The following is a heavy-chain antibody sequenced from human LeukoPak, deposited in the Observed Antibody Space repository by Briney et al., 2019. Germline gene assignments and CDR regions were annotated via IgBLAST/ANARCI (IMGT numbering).Heavy chain of an antibody. CDR2: IKEDGSER. Sequence: GGSLRLSCEGSAFISSGHWMNWVRQTPGKGLEWVASIKEDGSERQYVDSVKGRFSISRDNTKGSLFLQLNSLRAEDTAVYYCARDLGYCTNGVCHTGFDYWGQGTLVAVSS. V-gene: IGHV3-7*03. CDR3: ARDLGYCTNGVCHTGFDY. J-gene: IGHJ4*02. D-gene: IGHD2-8*01. CDR1: AFISSGHW.